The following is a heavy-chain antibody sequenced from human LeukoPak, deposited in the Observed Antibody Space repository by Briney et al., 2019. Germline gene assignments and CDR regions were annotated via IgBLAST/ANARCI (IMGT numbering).Heavy chain of an antibody. Sequence: ASVKVSCKASGYTFTDYYIHWVRQAPGQGLEWMAWINTNSGGTYYAQNFHDRITLIRDTSISTAYMELSRLRSDDTAIYYCARANALYCSSTSCLFDYWGQGTLVTVSS. CDR3: ARANALYCSSTSCLFDY. CDR2: INTNSGGT. CDR1: GYTFTDYY. J-gene: IGHJ4*02. D-gene: IGHD2-2*01. V-gene: IGHV1-2*02.